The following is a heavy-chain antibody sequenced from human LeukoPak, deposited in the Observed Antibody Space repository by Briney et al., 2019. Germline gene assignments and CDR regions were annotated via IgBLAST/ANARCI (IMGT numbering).Heavy chain of an antibody. CDR2: SYSGGSS. CDR3: ARILGTTDAFDI. J-gene: IGHJ3*02. V-gene: IGHV3-53*01. D-gene: IGHD2/OR15-2a*01. CDR1: GFTINNNY. Sequence: PGGSLRLSCAASGFTINNNYMTWVRQAPGKGLEWVSVSYSGGSSYYTDSVKGRFTMSRDSSKNTVNLQMNILTVEDTAVYYCARILGTTDAFDIWGQGTMVTVSP.